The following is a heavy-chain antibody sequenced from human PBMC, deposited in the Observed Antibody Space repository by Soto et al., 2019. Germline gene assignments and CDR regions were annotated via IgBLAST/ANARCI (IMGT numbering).Heavy chain of an antibody. CDR2: IYYSGST. J-gene: IGHJ3*02. V-gene: IGHV4-31*03. D-gene: IGHD6-13*01. CDR3: AEDSRKKSSCFDLVFDI. Sequence: SETLSLTCTVSGGSISSGGYYWSWIRQHPGKGLEWIGYIYYSGSTYYNPSLKSRVTISVDTSKNQFSLKLSSVTAADTAVYYCAEDSRKKSSCFDLVFDIWGKGTMAT. CDR1: GGSISSGGYY.